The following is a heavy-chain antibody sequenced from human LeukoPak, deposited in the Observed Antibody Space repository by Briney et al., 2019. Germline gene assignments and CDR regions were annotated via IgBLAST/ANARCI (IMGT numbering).Heavy chain of an antibody. CDR3: ARSPPYKVAATRSWFGP. Sequence: ASVKVSCKASGYTFTGYYMHWVRQAPGQGLEWMGWINPNSGGTNYAQKFQGRVTMTRDTSISTAYMELSRLRSDDTAVYYCARSPPYKVAATRSWFGPWGQGTLVTVSS. D-gene: IGHD2-15*01. V-gene: IGHV1-2*02. J-gene: IGHJ5*02. CDR1: GYTFTGYY. CDR2: INPNSGGT.